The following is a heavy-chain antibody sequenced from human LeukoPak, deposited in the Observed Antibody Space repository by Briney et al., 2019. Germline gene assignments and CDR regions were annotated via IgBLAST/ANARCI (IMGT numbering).Heavy chain of an antibody. V-gene: IGHV1-18*01. CDR1: GYTFTSYG. Sequence: ASVKVSCKASGYTFTSYGISWVRQAPGQGLEWMGWISAYNGNTNYAQKLQGRVTMTTDTSTSTAYMELRSLRSDDTAVYYCARAPRTVVVITTDYCGQGTLVTVSS. D-gene: IGHD3-22*01. J-gene: IGHJ4*02. CDR3: ARAPRTVVVITTDY. CDR2: ISAYNGNT.